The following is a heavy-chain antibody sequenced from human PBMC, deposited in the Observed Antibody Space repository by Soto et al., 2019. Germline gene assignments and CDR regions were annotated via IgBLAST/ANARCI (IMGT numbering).Heavy chain of an antibody. CDR2: ISYDGSNK. Sequence: QVQLVESGGGVVQPGRSLRLSCAASGFTFSSYAMYWVRQAPGKGLEWVAVISYDGSNKYYADSVKGRFTISRDNSKNTLYLQMNSLRAEDTAVYYCARSYYDYVWGSYRYSAYYYGMDVWGQGTTVTVSS. CDR3: ARSYYDYVWGSYRYSAYYYGMDV. J-gene: IGHJ6*02. CDR1: GFTFSSYA. V-gene: IGHV3-30-3*01. D-gene: IGHD3-16*02.